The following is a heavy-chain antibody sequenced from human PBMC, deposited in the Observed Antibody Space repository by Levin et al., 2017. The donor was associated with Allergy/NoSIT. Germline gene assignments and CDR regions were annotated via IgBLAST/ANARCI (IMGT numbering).Heavy chain of an antibody. CDR1: GFTFGDYA. D-gene: IGHD7-27*01. Sequence: PGGSLRLSCAASGFTFGDYAMHWVRQAPGKGLEWVSGINWNRDKIGYADSVRARFTISRHNAKNSLYLQMNSLGPEDTALYYCAKGLNWGSPNTFDYWGQGTLVTVSS. J-gene: IGHJ4*02. CDR2: INWNRDKI. CDR3: AKGLNWGSPNTFDY. V-gene: IGHV3-9*01.